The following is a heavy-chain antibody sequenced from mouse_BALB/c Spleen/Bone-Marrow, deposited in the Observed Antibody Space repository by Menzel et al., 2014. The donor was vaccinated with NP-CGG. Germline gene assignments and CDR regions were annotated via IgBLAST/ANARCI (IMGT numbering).Heavy chain of an antibody. CDR2: INPDSSTI. V-gene: IGHV4-1*02. J-gene: IGHJ4*01. Sequence: EVKLVESGGGLVQPGGSLKLSCAASGFDFSRYWMSWVRQAPAKGLEWIGEINPDSSTINYTPSLKDKFIISRDNAKNTLYLQMSKVRSEDTALYYCARNAYYAMDYWGQGTSVTVSS. CDR1: GFDFSRYW. CDR3: ARNAYYAMDY.